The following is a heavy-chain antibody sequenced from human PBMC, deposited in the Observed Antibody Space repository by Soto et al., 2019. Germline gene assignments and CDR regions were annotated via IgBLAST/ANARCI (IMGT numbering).Heavy chain of an antibody. CDR2: IRSKAYGGTT. V-gene: IGHV3-49*03. Sequence: GGSLRLSCTASGFTFGDYAMSWFRQAPGKGLEWVGFIRSKAYGGTTEYAASVKGRFTISRDDSKSIAYLQMNSLKTEDTAVYYCTRDLGLWFGDLDHLNYYYYMDVWGKGTTVTVSS. D-gene: IGHD3-10*01. CDR1: GFTFGDYA. CDR3: TRDLGLWFGDLDHLNYYYYMDV. J-gene: IGHJ6*03.